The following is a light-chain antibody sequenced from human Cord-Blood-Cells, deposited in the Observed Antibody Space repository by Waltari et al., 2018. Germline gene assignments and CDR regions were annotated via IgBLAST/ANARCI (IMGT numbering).Light chain of an antibody. J-gene: IGLJ2*01. CDR3: QVWDSSSDHPV. Sequence: SYVLTPPPSVSVAPGKTARITCGGNNIGSKSVHWYQQKPGKAPVLVIYYDSDRPSGIPERFSGSNSGNTATLTISRVEAGDEADYYCQVWDSSSDHPVFGGGTKLTVL. CDR1: NIGSKS. V-gene: IGLV3-21*04. CDR2: YDS.